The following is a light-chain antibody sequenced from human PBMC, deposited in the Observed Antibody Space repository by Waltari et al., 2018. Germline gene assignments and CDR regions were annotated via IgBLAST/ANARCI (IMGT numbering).Light chain of an antibody. Sequence: EIVLTQSPGTLSLSPGETATLSCRASQTVGKPLTWYQQKPGQAPRLLIYDTARRAPGIPDRFSGSVFGTDFSLTISRLEPEDFAVYYCQKYDRLPSTFGQGTKVEIK. V-gene: IGKV3-20*01. J-gene: IGKJ1*01. CDR2: DTA. CDR3: QKYDRLPST. CDR1: QTVGKP.